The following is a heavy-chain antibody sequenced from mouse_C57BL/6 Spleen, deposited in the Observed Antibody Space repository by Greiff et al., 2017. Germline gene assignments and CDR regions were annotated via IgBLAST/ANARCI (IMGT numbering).Heavy chain of an antibody. D-gene: IGHD2-2*01. CDR1: GFTFSNYW. V-gene: IGHV6-3*01. J-gene: IGHJ4*01. CDR3: TDGYRAMDY. Sequence: EVKLMESGGGLVQPGGSMKLSCVASGFTFSNYWMNWVRQSPEKGLEWVAQIRLKSDNYATHYAESVKGRFTISRDDSKSSVYLQMNNLRAEDTGIYYCTDGYRAMDYWGQGTSVTVSS. CDR2: IRLKSDNYAT.